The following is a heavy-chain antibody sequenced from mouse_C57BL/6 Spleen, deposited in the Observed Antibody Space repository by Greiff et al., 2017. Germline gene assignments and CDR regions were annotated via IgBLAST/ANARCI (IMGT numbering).Heavy chain of an antibody. CDR3: ARGGLLQAMDY. J-gene: IGHJ4*01. Sequence: QVQLQQPGAELVKPGASVKLSCKASGYTFTSYCMHWVKQRPGQGLEWIGMIHPSSGSTNYTEKFKSKATLTVDKSTSTAFKQLSILPSEDSAIYYFARGGLLQAMDYWGQGTSVTVSS. CDR1: GYTFTSYC. CDR2: IHPSSGST. D-gene: IGHD2-3*01. V-gene: IGHV1-64*01.